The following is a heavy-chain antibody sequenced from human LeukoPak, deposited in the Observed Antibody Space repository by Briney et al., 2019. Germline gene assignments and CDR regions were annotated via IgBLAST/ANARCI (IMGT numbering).Heavy chain of an antibody. CDR2: IYSSGST. Sequence: TGGSLRLSCAASGLTVSTNHMSWIRQAPGKGPEWVSVIYSSGSTYYADSVKGRFTISRDNSQNTVFLQMNTLRAEDTAVYYCARDLTWGQGTLVTVSS. CDR1: GLTVSTNH. V-gene: IGHV3-53*01. CDR3: ARDLT. J-gene: IGHJ5*02.